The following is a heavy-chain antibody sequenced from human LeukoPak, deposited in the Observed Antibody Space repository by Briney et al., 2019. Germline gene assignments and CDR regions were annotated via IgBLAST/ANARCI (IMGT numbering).Heavy chain of an antibody. J-gene: IGHJ6*02. CDR3: AKLTSASGAYGVDV. D-gene: IGHD3-10*01. CDR2: ISGSGGSK. Sequence: GGSLRLSCAASGFTVSSNYMSWVRQAPGKGLEWVSTISGSGGSKHYADSVEGRFTISRDNSKNTVYLQMNSLRAEDTAIYYCAKLTSASGAYGVDVWGQGTTVTVSS. CDR1: GFTVSSNY. V-gene: IGHV3-23*01.